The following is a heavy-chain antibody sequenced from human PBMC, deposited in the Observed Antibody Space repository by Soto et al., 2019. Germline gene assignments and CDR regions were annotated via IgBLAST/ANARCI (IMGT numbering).Heavy chain of an antibody. CDR2: ISGGGGGT. D-gene: IGHD3-9*01. CDR3: SKYFGSAVFAY. J-gene: IGHJ4*02. CDR1: GFIFCSYG. Sequence: GGSLRLSCAAPGFIFCSYGMSWVRHSAGKGLEWVSTISGGGGGTSYADSVKGRFTISRDKSKNTLNLQMDSLRAEDTAVYYCSKYFGSAVFAYWAQGTLVTVSS. V-gene: IGHV3-23*01.